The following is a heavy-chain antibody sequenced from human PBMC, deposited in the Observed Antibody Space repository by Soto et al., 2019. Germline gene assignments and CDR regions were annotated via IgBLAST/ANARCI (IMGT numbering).Heavy chain of an antibody. V-gene: IGHV6-1*01. D-gene: IGHD6-13*01. CDR3: ARFMAAGTFYYYGMDV. J-gene: IGHJ6*02. CDR1: GDSVSSNSAA. Sequence: SRTVSLTCAISGDSVSSNSAAWNWIRQSPSRGLEWLGRTYYRSKWYNDYAVSVKSRITINPDTSKNQFSLQLKSVTPEDTAVYYCARFMAAGTFYYYGMDVWGQGTTVTVSS. CDR2: TYYRSKWYN.